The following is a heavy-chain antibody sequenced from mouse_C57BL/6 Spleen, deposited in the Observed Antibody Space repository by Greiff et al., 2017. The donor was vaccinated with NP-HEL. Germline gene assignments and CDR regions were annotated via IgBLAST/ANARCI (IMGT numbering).Heavy chain of an antibody. V-gene: IGHV1-52*01. CDR3: ARGNWDDAMDY. CDR1: GYTFTSYW. Sequence: VQLQQPGAELVRPGSSVKLSCKASGYTFTSYWMHWVKQRPIQGLEWIGNIDPSDSETHYNQKFKDKATLTVDKSSSTAYMQLSSLTSEDSAVYYCARGNWDDAMDYWGQGTSVTVSS. CDR2: IDPSDSET. J-gene: IGHJ4*01. D-gene: IGHD4-1*01.